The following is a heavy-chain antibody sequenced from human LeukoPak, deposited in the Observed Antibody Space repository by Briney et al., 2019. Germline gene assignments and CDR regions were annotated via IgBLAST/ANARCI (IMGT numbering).Heavy chain of an antibody. V-gene: IGHV5-51*01. D-gene: IGHD3-10*01. Sequence: GESLKISCKGSGYSFTSYWIGWVRQMPGKGLEWMGVIYPGDSDTRYSPSFQGQVTISADKSISTTYLQWSSLKASDTAMYYCERAGDDIISRARVYYRDVWGKGTTVTVSS. CDR3: ERAGDDIISRARVYYRDV. CDR2: IYPGDSDT. CDR1: GYSFTSYW. J-gene: IGHJ6*03.